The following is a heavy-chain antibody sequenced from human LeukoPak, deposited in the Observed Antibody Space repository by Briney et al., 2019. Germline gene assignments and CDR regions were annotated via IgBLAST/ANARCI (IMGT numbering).Heavy chain of an antibody. CDR1: GGTFSSYA. D-gene: IGHD3-22*01. CDR3: ASAKTMIVVVNAFDI. CDR2: IIPIFGTA. J-gene: IGHJ3*02. Sequence: ASVKVSCKASGGTFSSYAISWVRQAPGQGLEWMGGIIPIFGTANYAQKFQGRVTITADESTSTAYMELSSLRSEGTAVYYCASAKTMIVVVNAFDIWGQGTMVTVSS. V-gene: IGHV1-69*13.